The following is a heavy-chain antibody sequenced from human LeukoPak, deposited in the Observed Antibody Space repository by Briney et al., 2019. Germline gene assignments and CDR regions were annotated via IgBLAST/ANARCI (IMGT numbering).Heavy chain of an antibody. D-gene: IGHD5-18*01. Sequence: GGSLRLSCAASGFTFSSYWMSWVRQAPGKGLEWVANIKQDGSEKYYVDSVKGRFTISRDNAKNSLYLQMNSLRAEDTAVYYCARGDTGMSDDFDIWGQGTMVTVSS. J-gene: IGHJ3*02. CDR3: ARGDTGMSDDFDI. CDR1: GFTFSSYW. V-gene: IGHV3-7*04. CDR2: IKQDGSEK.